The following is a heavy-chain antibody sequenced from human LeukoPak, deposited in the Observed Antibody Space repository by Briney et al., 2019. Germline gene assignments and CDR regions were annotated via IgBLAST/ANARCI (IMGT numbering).Heavy chain of an antibody. CDR3: ARAERWDLLPPGDY. CDR1: GFTFSSYA. V-gene: IGHV3-30-3*01. J-gene: IGHJ4*02. CDR2: ISYDGSNK. Sequence: GGSLRLSCAASGFTFSSYAMSWVRQAPGKGLEWVAVISYDGSNKYYADSVRGRFTISRDNSKNTLYLQMNSLGAEDTAVYYCARAERWDLLPPGDYWGQGTLVTVSS. D-gene: IGHD1-26*01.